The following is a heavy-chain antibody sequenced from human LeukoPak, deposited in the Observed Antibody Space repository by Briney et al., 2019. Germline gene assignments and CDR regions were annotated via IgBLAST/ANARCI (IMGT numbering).Heavy chain of an antibody. Sequence: GGSLKISCQASGSSFNRYWMGWVRQVPGKGLEWMGIIYPGDSETRYSPSVQGRVTISVDRSSTTTFLQWSSLEASDSGVYFCTRSYCSTGSCSRDYWGQGTLVTVSS. CDR2: IYPGDSET. J-gene: IGHJ4*02. V-gene: IGHV5-51*01. CDR1: GSSFNRYW. CDR3: TRSYCSTGSCSRDY. D-gene: IGHD2-15*01.